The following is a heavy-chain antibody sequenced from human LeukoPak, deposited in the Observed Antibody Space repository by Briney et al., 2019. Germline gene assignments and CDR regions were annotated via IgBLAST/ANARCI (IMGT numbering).Heavy chain of an antibody. D-gene: IGHD2-15*01. V-gene: IGHV1-46*01. CDR1: GYDFTTNY. J-gene: IGHJ4*02. CDR2: INPSVSST. Sequence: GASVKVPCKASGYDFTTNYIHWVRQAPGQGLEWMGTINPSVSSTTYGQRFRGRVTMTRDTSTATVYMDLGSLTSEDTAIYYCAKGYCTGASCYVRYSWGQGTLVTVSS. CDR3: AKGYCTGASCYVRYS.